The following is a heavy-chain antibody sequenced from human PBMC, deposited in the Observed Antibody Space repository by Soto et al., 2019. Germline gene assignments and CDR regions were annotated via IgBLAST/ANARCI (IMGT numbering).Heavy chain of an antibody. CDR3: ARYLSPYDILTGSPSYAFDI. Sequence: ASGKVSCKASGYTFTRYGISWGRQAPGQRVEWMGWISAYNGNTNYAQKLQGRVTMTTDTSTSTAYMELRSLRSDDTAVYYCARYLSPYDILTGSPSYAFDIWGQGTMVTVSS. V-gene: IGHV1-18*01. CDR2: ISAYNGNT. J-gene: IGHJ3*02. D-gene: IGHD3-9*01. CDR1: GYTFTRYG.